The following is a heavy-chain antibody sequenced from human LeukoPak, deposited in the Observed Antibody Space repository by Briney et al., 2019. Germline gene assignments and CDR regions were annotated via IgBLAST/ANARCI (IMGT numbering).Heavy chain of an antibody. CDR1: GFTFSSYS. Sequence: PGGSLRLSCAASGFTFSSYSMNWVRQAPGKGLEWVSSISSSSSYIYYADSVKGRFTISRDNAKNSLYLQMNSLRAEDTAVYYCARVHSSSWFNYYYMDVWGKGTTVTVSS. J-gene: IGHJ6*03. D-gene: IGHD6-13*01. CDR2: ISSSSSYI. V-gene: IGHV3-21*01. CDR3: ARVHSSSWFNYYYMDV.